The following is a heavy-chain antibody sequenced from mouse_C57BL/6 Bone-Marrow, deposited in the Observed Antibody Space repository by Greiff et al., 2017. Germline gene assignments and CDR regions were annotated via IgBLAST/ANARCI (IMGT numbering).Heavy chain of an antibody. J-gene: IGHJ3*01. CDR2: ITHSGET. Sequence: VQLVESGPGLVKPSQSLFLTCSITGFPITSGYYWIWIRQSPGKPLEWMGYITHSGETFYNPSLQSPISITRETSKNQFFLQLNSVTTEDTAMYYCAGDIDSSGPLFAYWGQGTLVTVSA. V-gene: IGHV12-3*01. CDR1: GFPITSGYY. CDR3: AGDIDSSGPLFAY. D-gene: IGHD3-2*02.